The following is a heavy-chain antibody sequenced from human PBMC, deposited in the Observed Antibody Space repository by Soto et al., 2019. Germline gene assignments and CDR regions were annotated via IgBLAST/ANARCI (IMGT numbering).Heavy chain of an antibody. CDR1: GFTFDDYG. CDR3: AKEGGLSGSYYISSSYYFDY. CDR2: INWNGGST. D-gene: IGHD1-26*01. V-gene: IGHV3-20*04. Sequence: AGGSLRLSCAASGFTFDDYGMSWVRQAPGKGLEWVSGINWNGGSTYYADSVKGRFTISRDNSKNTLYLQMNSLRAEDTSVYYCAKEGGLSGSYYISSSYYFDYWGQGTLVTVSS. J-gene: IGHJ4*02.